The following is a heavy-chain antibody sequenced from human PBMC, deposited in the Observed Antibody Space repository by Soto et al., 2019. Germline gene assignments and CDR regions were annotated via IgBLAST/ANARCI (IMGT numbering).Heavy chain of an antibody. Sequence: SETLSLTCTVSGGSISSYYWSWIRQPAGRGLEWIGRIYTSGSTNYNPSLKRRVTMSVDTSKNQFSLKLSSVTAADTAVYYCARVGYSYGYGGWLDPWGQATLVTVS. CDR1: GGSISSYY. CDR3: ARVGYSYGYGGWLDP. V-gene: IGHV4-4*07. D-gene: IGHD5-18*01. J-gene: IGHJ5*02. CDR2: IYTSGST.